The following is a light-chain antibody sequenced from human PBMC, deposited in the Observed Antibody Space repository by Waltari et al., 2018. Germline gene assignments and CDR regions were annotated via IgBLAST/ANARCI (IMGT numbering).Light chain of an antibody. V-gene: IGKV3-20*01. CDR2: GAS. CDR3: QQYGETPWT. J-gene: IGKJ1*01. CDR1: ESVPANY. Sequence: EIVLTQSPGTLSLSPGERATLPCRATESVPANYLAWYQQKPSQAPRPLISGASSRATGITDRFSGRGSGTDFTLTIARLEPEDFAVYYGQQYGETPWTFGQGTKVDLK.